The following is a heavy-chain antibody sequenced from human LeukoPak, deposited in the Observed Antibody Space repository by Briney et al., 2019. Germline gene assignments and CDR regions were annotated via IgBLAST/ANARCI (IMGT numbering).Heavy chain of an antibody. V-gene: IGHV1-24*01. J-gene: IGHJ5*02. CDR3: ATDGSSTSFENWFDP. CDR1: GYTLTELS. Sequence: ASVKVSCKVSGYTLTELSMHWVRQTPGKGLEWMGGYDPEDGETIYAQKFQGRVTMTEDTSTDTAYMELSSLRSEDTAVYYCATDGSSTSFENWFDPWGQGTLVTVSS. D-gene: IGHD2-2*01. CDR2: YDPEDGET.